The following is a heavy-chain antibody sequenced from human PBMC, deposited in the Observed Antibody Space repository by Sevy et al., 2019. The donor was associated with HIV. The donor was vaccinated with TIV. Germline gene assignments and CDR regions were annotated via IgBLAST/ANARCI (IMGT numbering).Heavy chain of an antibody. Sequence: GGSLRLSCAASGFTFSNAWMSWVRQAPGKGLEWVGRIKSKTDGGTTDYAAPVKGRFTISRDDSKNTLYLQMNSLKTEDTAIYYSTTDSKKRGLSAHLDYWGQGTLVTNSS. D-gene: IGHD3-10*01. V-gene: IGHV3-15*01. J-gene: IGHJ4*02. CDR3: TTDSKKRGLSAHLDY. CDR2: IKSKTDGGTT. CDR1: GFTFSNAW.